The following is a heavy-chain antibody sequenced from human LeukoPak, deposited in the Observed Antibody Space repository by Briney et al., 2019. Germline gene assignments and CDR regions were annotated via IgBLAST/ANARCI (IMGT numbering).Heavy chain of an antibody. Sequence: ASVKVSCKASGYTFTGYYMHWVRQAPGQGLEWMGWINPNSGGTNYAQKFQGRVTMTRDTSISTAYMELSRLRSDDTAVYYCARDRGELERLLLDYWGQGTLVTVSS. CDR2: INPNSGGT. V-gene: IGHV1-2*02. CDR3: ARDRGELERLLLDY. J-gene: IGHJ4*02. CDR1: GYTFTGYY. D-gene: IGHD1-1*01.